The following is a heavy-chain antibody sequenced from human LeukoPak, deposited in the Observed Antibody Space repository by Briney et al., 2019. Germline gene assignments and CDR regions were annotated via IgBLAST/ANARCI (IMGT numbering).Heavy chain of an antibody. CDR2: IGGSGDST. Sequence: PGGSLRLSCAASAFTFSSYAMSWVRQAPGKGLEWVSGIGGSGDSTFYADSVKGRFTISRDNSKNTLYLQMNSLRVEDTAVYYCATDKSAWFRGTFDYWGQGTLVTVSS. D-gene: IGHD6-19*01. CDR3: ATDKSAWFRGTFDY. J-gene: IGHJ4*02. CDR1: AFTFSSYA. V-gene: IGHV3-23*01.